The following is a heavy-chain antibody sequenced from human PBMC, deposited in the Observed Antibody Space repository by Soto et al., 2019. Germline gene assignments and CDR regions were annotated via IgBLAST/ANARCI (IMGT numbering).Heavy chain of an antibody. J-gene: IGHJ4*02. CDR1: GGTFSISA. V-gene: IGHV1-69*13. D-gene: IGHD3-9*01. CDR2: IIPIFGTA. CDR3: AAIVTLFDY. Sequence: ASVKISCKASGGTFSISAISWVRQAPGQGLDWMGGIIPIFGTAKYAQKFQGRITITADASTSTAYMELSSLRSEDTAVYYCAAIVTLFDYWGQGTLVTVSS.